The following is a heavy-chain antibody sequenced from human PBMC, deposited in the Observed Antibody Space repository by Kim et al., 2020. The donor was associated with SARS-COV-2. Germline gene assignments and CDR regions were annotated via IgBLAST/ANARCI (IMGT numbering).Heavy chain of an antibody. Sequence: GGSLRLSCAASGFTFSSYGMHWVRQAPGKGLEWVAVISYDGSNKYYADSVKGRFTISRDNSKNTLYLQMNSLRAEDTAVYYCAMGGDFWSGYYTPRYYYYGMDVWGQGTTVTVSS. V-gene: IGHV3-30*03. CDR2: ISYDGSNK. CDR1: GFTFSSYG. CDR3: AMGGDFWSGYYTPRYYYYGMDV. J-gene: IGHJ6*02. D-gene: IGHD3-3*01.